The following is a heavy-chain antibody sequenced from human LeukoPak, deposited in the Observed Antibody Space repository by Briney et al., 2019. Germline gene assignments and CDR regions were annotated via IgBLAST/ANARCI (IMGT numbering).Heavy chain of an antibody. J-gene: IGHJ4*02. CDR2: INHSGST. V-gene: IGHV4-38-2*02. D-gene: IGHD4-17*01. Sequence: SETLSLTCTVSGYSISSGYYWGWIRQPPGKGLEWIGSINHSGSTYYNPPLKSRVTISVDTSKNQFSLNLSSVSAADTAVYYCARGPTTSPQYSFDYWGQGNMVTVSS. CDR3: ARGPTTSPQYSFDY. CDR1: GYSISSGYY.